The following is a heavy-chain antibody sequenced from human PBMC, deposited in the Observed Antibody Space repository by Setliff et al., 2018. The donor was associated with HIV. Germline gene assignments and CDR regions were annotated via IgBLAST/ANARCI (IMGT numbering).Heavy chain of an antibody. D-gene: IGHD2-15*01. J-gene: IGHJ4*02. CDR2: ISAGSSYI. CDR3: TRSVDSDY. Sequence: GGSLRLSCAASGLIFSTYTMNWVRQAPGKGLEWVSSISAGSSYIYYADSVKGRFTISRDNAKNSLYLQMYGLRAEDTAVYYCTRSVDSDYWGQGTQVTVSS. CDR1: GLIFSTYT. V-gene: IGHV3-21*06.